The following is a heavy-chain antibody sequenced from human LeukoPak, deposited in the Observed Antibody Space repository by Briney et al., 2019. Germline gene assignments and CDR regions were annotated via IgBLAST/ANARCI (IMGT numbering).Heavy chain of an antibody. J-gene: IGHJ4*02. V-gene: IGHV4-59*01. CDR1: GGSINFYY. Sequence: PSETLSLTCTVSGGSINFYYWSWFRQPPGKGLEWIGYIYYSGSTNYNPSLKSRVTISVDTSKNQFSLKVRSVTAEDRAVYYCARVESGYSYGPIDYWGRGTLVTVSS. CDR2: IYYSGST. D-gene: IGHD5-18*01. CDR3: ARVESGYSYGPIDY.